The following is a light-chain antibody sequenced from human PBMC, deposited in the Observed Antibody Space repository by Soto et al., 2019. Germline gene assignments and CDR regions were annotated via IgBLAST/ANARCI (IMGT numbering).Light chain of an antibody. V-gene: IGLV1-44*01. Sequence: QSALTQPPSASGTPGQRVTISCSGSSSNIGTNTVNWYQQLPGTAPKLLIFGNNQRPSGVPDRFSGSKSDTSASLAISGLQSEDEGDYACGAWDDSLNGPVFGGGTKVTVL. CDR1: SSNIGTNT. J-gene: IGLJ2*01. CDR3: GAWDDSLNGPV. CDR2: GNN.